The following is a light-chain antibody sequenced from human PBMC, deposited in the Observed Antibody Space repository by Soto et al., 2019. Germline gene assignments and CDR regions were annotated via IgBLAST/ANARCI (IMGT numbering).Light chain of an antibody. J-gene: IGKJ2*01. Sequence: IPLTQSPSSLSASVGDRVTITCRASQDMSSYLAWYQQKPGKAPKLLIYTASTSQSGVPSRFSGSGSGTHFTLTITSLQPEDVATYYCQQVYSYPYTFGQGTKLEIK. CDR1: QDMSSY. V-gene: IGKV1-9*01. CDR3: QQVYSYPYT. CDR2: TAS.